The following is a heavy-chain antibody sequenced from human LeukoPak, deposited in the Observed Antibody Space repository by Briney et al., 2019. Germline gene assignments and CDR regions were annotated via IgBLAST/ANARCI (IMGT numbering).Heavy chain of an antibody. D-gene: IGHD2-21*02. Sequence: GESLKISCKGSGYSFTSYWIGWVRQVPGKGLEWMGIIYPGDSDTRYSPSFQGQVTISADKSISTAYLQWSSLKASDTAMYYRARTVVVTATQEYFDYWGQGTLVTVSS. CDR2: IYPGDSDT. V-gene: IGHV5-51*01. J-gene: IGHJ4*02. CDR1: GYSFTSYW. CDR3: ARTVVVTATQEYFDY.